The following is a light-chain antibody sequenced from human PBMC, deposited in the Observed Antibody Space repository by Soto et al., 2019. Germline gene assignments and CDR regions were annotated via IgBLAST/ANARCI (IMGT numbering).Light chain of an antibody. J-gene: IGKJ1*01. V-gene: IGKV3-20*01. CDR1: QSVTNSF. CDR3: QQYVSSPWA. Sequence: EIVFAQSPGTLSLSPGERATLSCRASQSVTNSFLAWYQQKPGQAPRLLIYGASRRATGIPDRFTGSGSGTDFTLTISRXEPEDFAVYYCQQYVSSPWAFGQGTKVDIK. CDR2: GAS.